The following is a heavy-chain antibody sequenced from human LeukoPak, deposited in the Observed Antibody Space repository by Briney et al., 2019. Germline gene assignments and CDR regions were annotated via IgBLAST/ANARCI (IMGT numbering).Heavy chain of an antibody. CDR2: INPNSGGT. Sequence: ASVRVSCKASGYTCTGYYMHWVRQAPGQGLEWMGRINPNSGGTNYAQKFQGRVTMTRDTSSSTGYMELRSLRSDDTAVYYCASGETLIWGQGTKVTVSS. CDR3: ASGETLI. V-gene: IGHV1-2*06. J-gene: IGHJ3*02. CDR1: GYTCTGYY.